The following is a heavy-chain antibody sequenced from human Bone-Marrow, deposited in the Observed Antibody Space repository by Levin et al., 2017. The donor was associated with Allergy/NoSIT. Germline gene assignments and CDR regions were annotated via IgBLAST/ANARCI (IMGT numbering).Heavy chain of an antibody. CDR2: ISSSSSLM. CDR3: AGDLHRLARRGGMGV. D-gene: IGHD3-10*01. CDR1: GVTFNICD. Sequence: GGSLRLSCGASGVTFNICDMNWVRQAPGKGLEWVSYISSSSSLMYYADSVRGRFTIYRDNAENSLYLQMESLRVEDTGVYYCAGDLHRLARRGGMGVWGQGTTVIVSS. V-gene: IGHV3-21*01. J-gene: IGHJ6*02.